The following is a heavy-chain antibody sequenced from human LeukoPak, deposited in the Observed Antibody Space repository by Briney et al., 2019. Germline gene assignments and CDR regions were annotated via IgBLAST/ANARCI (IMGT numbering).Heavy chain of an antibody. CDR3: AKGRGSYLFDH. CDR2: ISGSGIST. V-gene: IGHV3-23*01. CDR1: GFTFTNYA. D-gene: IGHD1-26*01. Sequence: GGSLILSCAASGFTFTNYAMTWVRQASGKGLEWVSAISGSGISTKYADSVTGRFTISRDNSKDTLYLQPSSLRAEDTAIYYCAKGRGSYLFDHWGQGTLVTVSS. J-gene: IGHJ4*02.